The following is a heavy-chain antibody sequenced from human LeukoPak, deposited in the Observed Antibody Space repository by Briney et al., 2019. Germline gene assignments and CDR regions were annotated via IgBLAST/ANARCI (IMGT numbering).Heavy chain of an antibody. CDR1: GGSISSSSYY. V-gene: IGHV4-39*01. CDR2: IYYSGST. Sequence: PSETLSLTCTVSGGSISSSSYYWGWIRQPPGKGLEWIGSIYYSGSTYYNPSLKGRVTISVDTSKNQFSLKLSSVTAADTAVYYCARHSEPGIAVAGPRRDAFDIWGQGTMVTVSS. J-gene: IGHJ3*02. CDR3: ARHSEPGIAVAGPRRDAFDI. D-gene: IGHD6-19*01.